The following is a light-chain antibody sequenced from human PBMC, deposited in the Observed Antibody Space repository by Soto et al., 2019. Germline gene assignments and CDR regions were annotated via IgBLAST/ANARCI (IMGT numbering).Light chain of an antibody. V-gene: IGLV2-23*03. CDR2: EGG. Sequence: QSVLTQPASVSGSPGQSITISCTGISSDVGSYNLVSWYQQHPGKAPKLMIYEGGKRPSGVSDRFSGSKSGNTASLTISGLQAEDEADYYCCSYAGSSTFLYVFGTGTKVTVL. CDR3: CSYAGSSTFLYV. J-gene: IGLJ1*01. CDR1: SSDVGSYNL.